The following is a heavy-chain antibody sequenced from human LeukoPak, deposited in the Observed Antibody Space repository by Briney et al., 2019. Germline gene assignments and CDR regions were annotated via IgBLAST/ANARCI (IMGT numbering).Heavy chain of an antibody. D-gene: IGHD4-23*01. CDR2: ISSRSSDI. J-gene: IGHJ3*02. Sequence: GDSLRLSCAASGFTFSNYIINWVLQAPAKGLEWVSGISSRSSDIYYADSVKGRFTISRDNAKNSLYLQMNSLRAEDSAVYYCAGEQDYGSNHDAFDIWGQGTMVTVSS. V-gene: IGHV3-21*01. CDR1: GFTFSNYI. CDR3: AGEQDYGSNHDAFDI.